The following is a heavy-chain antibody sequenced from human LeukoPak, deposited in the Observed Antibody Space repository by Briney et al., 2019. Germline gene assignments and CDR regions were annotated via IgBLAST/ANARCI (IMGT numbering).Heavy chain of an antibody. CDR2: INHSGST. CDR1: GGSFSGYY. D-gene: IGHD2-21*02. V-gene: IGHV4-34*01. CDR3: ARNVPSRIVVVTALYYFDY. Sequence: PSETLSLTCAVYGGSFSGYYWSWIRQPPGKGLEWIGEINHSGSTNYNPSLKSRVTISVDTSKNQFSLKLSSVTAADTAVYYCARNVPSRIVVVTALYYFDYWGQGTLVTVSS. J-gene: IGHJ4*02.